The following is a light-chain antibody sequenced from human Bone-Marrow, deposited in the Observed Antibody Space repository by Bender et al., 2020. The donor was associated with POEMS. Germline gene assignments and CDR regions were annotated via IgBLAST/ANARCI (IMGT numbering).Light chain of an antibody. CDR3: SSYTGSSTLV. CDR1: SSNFGAGYD. J-gene: IGLJ2*01. Sequence: QSVLTQPPSVSGAPGQRVTISCTGNSSNFGAGYDVHWYQQFPGTAPKVLIYGNTNRPSGVPDRFSGSKSGTSASLAITGLQAEDEADYYCSSYTGSSTLVFGGGTKLTVL. V-gene: IGLV1-40*01. CDR2: GNT.